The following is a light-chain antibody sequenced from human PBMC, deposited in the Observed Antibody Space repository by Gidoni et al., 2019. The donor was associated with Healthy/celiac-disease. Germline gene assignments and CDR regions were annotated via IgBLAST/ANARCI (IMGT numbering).Light chain of an antibody. CDR3: QQYNNWVRST. J-gene: IGKJ4*01. CDR2: GAS. CDR1: QSVSSN. Sequence: EIVMTQSPATLSVSPGERATLSCRASQSVSSNLAWYQQKPGQAPRLLIYGASSGSGTEFTLTISSLQSEDFAVYYCQQYNNWVRSTFXGXTKVEIK. V-gene: IGKV3-15*01.